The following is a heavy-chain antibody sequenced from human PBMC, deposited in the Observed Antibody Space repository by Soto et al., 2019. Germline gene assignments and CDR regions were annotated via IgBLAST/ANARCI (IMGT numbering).Heavy chain of an antibody. Sequence: QVQLVQSGAEVKKPGSSVKVSCKASGGTFSSYTISWVRQAPGQGLEWMGRIIPILGIANYAQKFKGRVPITADKSTSTAYMEPSSLRSEDTAVYYCEREALYQPRAYYMDVWGKGTTVTVSS. J-gene: IGHJ6*03. CDR1: GGTFSSYT. CDR2: IIPILGIA. CDR3: EREALYQPRAYYMDV. D-gene: IGHD2-2*01. V-gene: IGHV1-69*08.